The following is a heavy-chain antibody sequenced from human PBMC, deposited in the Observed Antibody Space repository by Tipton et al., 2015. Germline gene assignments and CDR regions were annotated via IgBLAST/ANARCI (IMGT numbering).Heavy chain of an antibody. CDR3: ACQDYDSLTRDYQTVDY. V-gene: IGHV4-61*05. CDR2: IYYTGTS. CDR1: SGSIISSSYS. D-gene: IGHD3-9*01. Sequence: TLSLTCTVSSGSIISSSYSWGWIRQPPGKGLEWIGYIYYTGTSNYNASLRSRVTISLDTSKKQFSLKLTSVTAADTAVYYCACQDYDSLTRDYQTVDYWGQGTLVTVSS. J-gene: IGHJ4*02.